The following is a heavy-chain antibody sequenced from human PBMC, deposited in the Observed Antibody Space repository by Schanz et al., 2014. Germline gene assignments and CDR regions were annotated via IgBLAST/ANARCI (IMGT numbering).Heavy chain of an antibody. Sequence: EIHLVESGGGLVMPGGSLRLSCAASGFTFNGAYMTWVRQAPGKGLEWVARILFKTDGGPETDYAAPVKGRFTISRDNAKSSLHLQRNSLRADDTAVYYCARDGVAATTDFEYWGQGALVTVSS. D-gene: IGHD1-1*01. CDR1: GFTFNGAY. CDR2: ILFKTDGGPET. V-gene: IGHV3-15*01. CDR3: ARDGVAATTDFEY. J-gene: IGHJ4*02.